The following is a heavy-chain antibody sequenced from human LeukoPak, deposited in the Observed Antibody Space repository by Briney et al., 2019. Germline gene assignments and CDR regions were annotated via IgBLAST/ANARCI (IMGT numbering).Heavy chain of an antibody. Sequence: ASVKVSCKASGYTFTSYYMHWVRQAPGQGLEWMGITNPSGGSTSYAQKFQGRVTMTRDTSTSTVYMELSSLRSEDTAVYYCASRGRVTTFNSLPPNYYYYGMDVWGQGTTVTVSS. CDR1: GYTFTSYY. J-gene: IGHJ6*02. CDR3: ASRGRVTTFNSLPPNYYYYGMDV. V-gene: IGHV1-46*01. D-gene: IGHD4-17*01. CDR2: TNPSGGST.